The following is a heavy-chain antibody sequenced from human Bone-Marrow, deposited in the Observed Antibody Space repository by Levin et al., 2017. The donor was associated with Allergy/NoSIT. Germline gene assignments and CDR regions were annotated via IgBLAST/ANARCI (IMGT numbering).Heavy chain of an antibody. D-gene: IGHD3-3*01. CDR2: IYHSGST. V-gene: IGHV4-4*02. CDR1: GGSISSSNW. J-gene: IGHJ5*02. Sequence: SETLSLTCAVSGGSISSSNWWSWVRQPPGKGLEWIGEIYHSGSTNYNPSLKSRVTISVDKSKNQFSLKLSSVTAADTAVYYCARDFLLSGYDFWSGYHNWFDPWGQGTLVTVSS. CDR3: ARDFLLSGYDFWSGYHNWFDP.